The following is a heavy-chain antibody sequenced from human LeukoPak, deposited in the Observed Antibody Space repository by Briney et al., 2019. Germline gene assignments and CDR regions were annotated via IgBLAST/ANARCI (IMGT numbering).Heavy chain of an antibody. CDR2: IYTSGST. V-gene: IGHV4-61*02. Sequence: PSETLSLTCTVSGGSISTGSYYWSWIRQPAGKGLEWIGRIYTSGSTNYNPSLKSRVTISVDTSKNQFSLKLSSVTAADTAVYYCARGPSPDYYDSSGYYYFDYWGQGTLATVSS. CDR1: GGSISTGSYY. D-gene: IGHD3-22*01. J-gene: IGHJ4*02. CDR3: ARGPSPDYYDSSGYYYFDY.